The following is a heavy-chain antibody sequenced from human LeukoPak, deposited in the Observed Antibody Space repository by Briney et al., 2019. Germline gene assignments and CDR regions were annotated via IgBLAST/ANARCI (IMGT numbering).Heavy chain of an antibody. CDR3: ARDIPAYYFDY. CDR1: GGSISSSTYY. J-gene: IGHJ4*02. Sequence: SETLSLTCTVSGGSISSSTYYWGWIRQPPGKGLEWIGSIYYSGSTYYNPSLKSRVTISVDTSKNQFSLKLSSVTAADTAVYYCARDIPAYYFDYWGQGTLVTVSS. CDR2: IYYSGST. D-gene: IGHD2-21*01. V-gene: IGHV4-39*07.